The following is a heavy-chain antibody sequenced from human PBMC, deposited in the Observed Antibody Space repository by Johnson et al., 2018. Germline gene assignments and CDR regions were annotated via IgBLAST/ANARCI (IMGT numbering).Heavy chain of an antibody. CDR1: GGSISDYY. J-gene: IGHJ6*02. CDR3: ERMEHWNYYYYYGMEV. D-gene: IGHD1-1*01. Sequence: QVQLQESGPGLVKPSETLSLTCAFSGGSISDYYWNWIRQSPGKGLEWIGDIFSNGSTKYNPSSKRRVTISVDTSKNPSSQKLSSVTAADTAVYFCERMEHWNYYYYYGMEVWGQGTTVTVSS. CDR2: IFSNGST. V-gene: IGHV4-59*01.